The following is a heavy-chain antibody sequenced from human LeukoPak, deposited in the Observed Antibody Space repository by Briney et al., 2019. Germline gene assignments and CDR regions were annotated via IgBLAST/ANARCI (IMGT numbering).Heavy chain of an antibody. CDR1: GWACSRYS. Sequence: GGSRRLSWAASGWACSRYSMDWVRQAPGKGLEWVAVTSPDGNEKYYADSVKGRFTISRDNSKNTVFLQMNSLSTEDTAVYSCFTGSAYYYDSWGQGTLVTVSS. CDR2: TSPDGNEK. J-gene: IGHJ5*01. CDR3: FTGSAYYYDS. V-gene: IGHV3-30*11. D-gene: IGHD3-22*01.